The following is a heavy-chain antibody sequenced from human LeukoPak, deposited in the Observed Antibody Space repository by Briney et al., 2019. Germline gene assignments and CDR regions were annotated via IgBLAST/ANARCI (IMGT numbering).Heavy chain of an antibody. CDR3: ARGRKCSSTSCYCDY. D-gene: IGHD2-2*01. Sequence: GGSLRLSCAASGFTFSSYWMSWVRQAPGKGLEWVANIKQDGSEKYYVDSVKGRFTISRDNAKNSLYLQMNSLRAEDTAVYYRARGRKCSSTSCYCDYWGQGTLVTVSS. V-gene: IGHV3-7*01. CDR1: GFTFSSYW. CDR2: IKQDGSEK. J-gene: IGHJ4*02.